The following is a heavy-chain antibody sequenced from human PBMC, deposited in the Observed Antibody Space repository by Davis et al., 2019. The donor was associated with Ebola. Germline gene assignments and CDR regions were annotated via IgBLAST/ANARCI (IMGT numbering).Heavy chain of an antibody. J-gene: IGHJ4*02. CDR2: VSFDETYK. D-gene: IGHD5-12*01. CDR1: GFTFDNFW. V-gene: IGHV3-30-3*01. CDR3: ARVISPRRVWGGYEY. Sequence: GESLKISCAASGFTFDNFWMSWVRQAPGKGLEWVAIVSFDETYKNYADSVKGRFTISKDNSKNTVSLQMNSLRLEDTAVYYCARVISPRRVWGGYEYWGQGSLVTVSS.